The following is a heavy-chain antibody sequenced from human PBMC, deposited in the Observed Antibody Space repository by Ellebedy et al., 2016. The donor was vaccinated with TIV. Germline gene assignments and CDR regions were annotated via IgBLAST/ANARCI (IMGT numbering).Heavy chain of an antibody. CDR1: GFTFSSFS. V-gene: IGHV3-48*02. J-gene: IGHJ5*02. CDR2: IDTSSGTI. D-gene: IGHD3-3*01. Sequence: GESLKISXAASGFTFSSFSMNWVRQAPGKGLEWVSYIDTSSGTIHYADSVKGRFTISRDNARNSLFLQMNSLRDEDTALYYCAKVGVPASQDNWIESWGQGTLVTVSS. CDR3: AKVGVPASQDNWIES.